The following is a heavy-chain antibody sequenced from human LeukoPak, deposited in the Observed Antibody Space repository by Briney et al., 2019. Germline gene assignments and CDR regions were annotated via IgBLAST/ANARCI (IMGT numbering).Heavy chain of an antibody. D-gene: IGHD3-3*01. Sequence: GASVKVSCKASGYTFTIYGISWVRPAPGQGLEWMGWISAYNGNTNYAQKLQGRVTMTTDTSTSTAYMELRSLRSDDTAVYYCARGVLRFLEWPDRFDYWGQGTLVTVSS. J-gene: IGHJ4*02. CDR2: ISAYNGNT. CDR3: ARGVLRFLEWPDRFDY. CDR1: GYTFTIYG. V-gene: IGHV1-18*01.